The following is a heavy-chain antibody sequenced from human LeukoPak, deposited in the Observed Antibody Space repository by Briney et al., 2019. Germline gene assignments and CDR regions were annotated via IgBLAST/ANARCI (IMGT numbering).Heavy chain of an antibody. CDR1: GFTFDDYA. Sequence: GGSLRLSCAASGFTFDDYAMSWVRQAPGKGLEWVSGINWNGGSTAYADSVKGRFTISRDNAKNSLYLQMNSLRAEDTALYYCARHRGYDFWSGDYYWGQGALVTVSP. D-gene: IGHD3-3*01. CDR3: ARHRGYDFWSGDYY. V-gene: IGHV3-20*04. CDR2: INWNGGST. J-gene: IGHJ4*02.